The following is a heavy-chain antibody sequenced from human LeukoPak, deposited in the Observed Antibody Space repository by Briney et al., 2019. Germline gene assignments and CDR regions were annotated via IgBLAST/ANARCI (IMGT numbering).Heavy chain of an antibody. CDR3: VRDGKDGVNFDF. D-gene: IGHD5-24*01. J-gene: IGHJ4*02. V-gene: IGHV4-59*01. Sequence: SETLSLTCTVSGGSIGNYYWSWIRQPPGKGQEWIGHYCYSASTRYNPSLEGRAIISVDTSINQLSLKVSSVTAADTAVYYCVRDGKDGVNFDFWGPGTLVTVSS. CDR1: GGSIGNYY. CDR2: YCYSAST.